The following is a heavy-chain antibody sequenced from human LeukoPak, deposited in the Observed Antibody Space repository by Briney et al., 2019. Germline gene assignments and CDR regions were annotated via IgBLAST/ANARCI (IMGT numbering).Heavy chain of an antibody. CDR2: TNTDESST. D-gene: IGHD3-16*01. J-gene: IGHJ4*02. CDR3: ALGGTGSRYYFDY. Sequence: GGSLRLSCAASGFTLGNYWMHWVRQAPGKGLVWVSHTNTDESSTNYADSVKGRFTISRDNAKNTLYLQMNSLRDEDTAVYYCALGGTGSRYYFDYWGQGTLVTVSS. CDR1: GFTLGNYW. V-gene: IGHV3-74*01.